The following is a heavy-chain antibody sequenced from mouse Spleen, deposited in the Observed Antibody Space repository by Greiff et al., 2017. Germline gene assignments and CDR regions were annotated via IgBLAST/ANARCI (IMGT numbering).Heavy chain of an antibody. CDR3: AHYYGSPYWYFDV. V-gene: IGHV3-6*02. CDR2: ISYDGSN. D-gene: IGHD1-1*01. Sequence: EVQLQESGPGLVKPSQSLSLTCSVTGYSITSGYYWNWIRQFPGNKLEWMGYISYDGSNNYNPSLKNRISITRDTSKNQFFLKLNSVTTEDTATYYCAHYYGSPYWYFDVWGAGTTVTVSS. CDR1: GYSITSGYY. J-gene: IGHJ1*01.